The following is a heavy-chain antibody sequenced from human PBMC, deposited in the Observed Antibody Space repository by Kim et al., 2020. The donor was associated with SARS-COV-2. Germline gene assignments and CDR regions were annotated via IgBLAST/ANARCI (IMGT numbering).Heavy chain of an antibody. CDR3: ARISIPAAMVDY. CDR2: ISYDGSNK. J-gene: IGHJ4*02. CDR1: GFTFSSYG. D-gene: IGHD2-2*01. V-gene: IGHV3-33*05. Sequence: GGSLRLSCAASGFTFSSYGMHWVRQAPGKGLEWVAVISYDGSNKYYADSVKGRFTISRDNSKNTLYLQMNSLRAEDTAVYYCARISIPAAMVDYWGQGTLVTVSS.